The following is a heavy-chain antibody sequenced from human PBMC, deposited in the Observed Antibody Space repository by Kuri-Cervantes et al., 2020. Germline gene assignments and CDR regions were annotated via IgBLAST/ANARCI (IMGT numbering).Heavy chain of an antibody. D-gene: IGHD3-9*01. CDR3: ARGHYDIFTGYWH. Sequence: SETLSLTCTVSGGSISSSSYYWGWIRQPPGKGLEWMGSIYYSGSTYYNPSLKSRVTISVDTSKNQFSLKLSSVTAADTAVYYCARGHYDIFTGYWHWGQRTLVTVSS. V-gene: IGHV4-39*07. CDR1: GGSISSSSYY. J-gene: IGHJ4*02. CDR2: IYYSGST.